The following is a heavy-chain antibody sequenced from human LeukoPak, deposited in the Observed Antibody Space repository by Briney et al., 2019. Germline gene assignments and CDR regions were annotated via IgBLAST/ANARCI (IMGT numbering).Heavy chain of an antibody. CDR2: INHSGST. Sequence: GSLRLSCAGSGFTFSSYWMSWIRQPPGKGLEWIGEINHSGSTNYNPSLKSRVTISVDTSKNQFSLKLSSVTAADTAVYYCARHMYTSSWTNFDFWGQGTLVTVSS. J-gene: IGHJ4*02. CDR3: ARHMYTSSWTNFDF. CDR1: GFTFSSYW. D-gene: IGHD6-13*01. V-gene: IGHV4-34*01.